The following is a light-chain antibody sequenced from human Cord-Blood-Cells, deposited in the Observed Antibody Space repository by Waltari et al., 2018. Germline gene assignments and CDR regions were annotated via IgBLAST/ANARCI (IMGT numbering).Light chain of an antibody. V-gene: IGKV2-28*01. Sequence: DIVMTQSPLSLPVTPGAPASISCRSSQSLLHSNGYNYLDWYLQKPGQSPQLLIYLGSNRASGVPDRFSGSGSGTDFTLKISRVEAEDVGVYYCMQALQTPPTLGGGTKVEIK. CDR2: LGS. CDR1: QSLLHSNGYNY. CDR3: MQALQTPPT. J-gene: IGKJ4*01.